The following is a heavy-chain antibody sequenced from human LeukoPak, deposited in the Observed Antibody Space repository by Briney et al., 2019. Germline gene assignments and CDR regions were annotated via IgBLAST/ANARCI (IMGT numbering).Heavy chain of an antibody. Sequence: PGGSLRLSCAASGFTFSSYAMGWVRQAPGKGLEWVSAISGSGGSTYYADSVKGRFTISRDNSKNTLYLQMNSLRAEDTAVYYCAKEKSRACIVATSPVDWGQGTLVTVSS. CDR3: AKEKSRACIVATSPVD. J-gene: IGHJ4*02. CDR2: ISGSGGST. CDR1: GFTFSSYA. D-gene: IGHD5-12*01. V-gene: IGHV3-23*01.